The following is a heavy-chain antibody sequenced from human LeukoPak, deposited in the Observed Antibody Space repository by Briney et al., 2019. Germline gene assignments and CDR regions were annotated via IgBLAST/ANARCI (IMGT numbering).Heavy chain of an antibody. Sequence: GASVKVSCKASGGTFSSYAISWVRQAPGQGLEWMGRIIPILGIANYAQKFQGRVTITADKSTSTAYMELSSLRSEDTAVYYCAGRGIAVAGAFDYWGQGTLVTASS. J-gene: IGHJ4*02. CDR1: GGTFSSYA. CDR2: IIPILGIA. V-gene: IGHV1-69*04. D-gene: IGHD6-19*01. CDR3: AGRGIAVAGAFDY.